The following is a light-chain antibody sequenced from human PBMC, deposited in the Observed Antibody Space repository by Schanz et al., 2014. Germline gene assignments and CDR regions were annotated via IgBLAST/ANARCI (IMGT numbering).Light chain of an antibody. CDR2: RTN. V-gene: IGLV1-47*01. J-gene: IGLJ3*02. Sequence: QSVLTQSPSASGTPGQRVTISCSGSRSNIESNSVCWYQHLPGTAPKLLIYRTNQRPSGVPDRFSGSKSGTSASLAISGLRSEDEADYYCQSYDSSLSNWVFGGGTKVTVL. CDR1: RSNIESNS. CDR3: QSYDSSLSNWV.